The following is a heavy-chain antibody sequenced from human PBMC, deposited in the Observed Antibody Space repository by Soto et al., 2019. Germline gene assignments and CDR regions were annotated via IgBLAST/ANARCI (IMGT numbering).Heavy chain of an antibody. CDR2: ISYDGSNK. V-gene: IGHV3-30*18. D-gene: IGHD3-10*01. CDR3: AKARGYGSGIFYYGMDV. J-gene: IGHJ6*02. CDR1: GFTFSSYG. Sequence: GGSLRLSCAASGFTFSSYGMHWVRQAPGKGLEWVAVISYDGSNKYYADSVKGRFTISRDNSKNTLDLQMNSLRAEDTAVYYCAKARGYGSGIFYYGMDVWGQGTTVTVSS.